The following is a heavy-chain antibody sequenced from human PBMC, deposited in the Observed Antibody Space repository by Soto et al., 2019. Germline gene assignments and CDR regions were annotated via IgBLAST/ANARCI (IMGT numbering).Heavy chain of an antibody. Sequence: SETLSLTCTVSGGSISSYYWSWIRQPPGKGLEWIGYIYYSGSTNYNPSLKSRVTISVDTSKNQFSLKLSSVTAADTAVYYCARWGRSGSTDYWGQGTLVTVS. J-gene: IGHJ4*02. CDR1: GGSISSYY. V-gene: IGHV4-59*01. CDR2: IYYSGST. CDR3: ARWGRSGSTDY. D-gene: IGHD3-16*01.